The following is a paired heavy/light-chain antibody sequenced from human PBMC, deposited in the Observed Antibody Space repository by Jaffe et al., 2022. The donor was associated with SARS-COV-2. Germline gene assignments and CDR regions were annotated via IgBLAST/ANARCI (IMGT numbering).Heavy chain of an antibody. CDR1: GGTFSSYT. Sequence: QVQLVQSGAEMRKPGSSVKVSCKSSGGTFSSYTFSWVRQAPGQGLEWMGRIVPMFGSTNYAQKFQARVRITADKSTSTAYMEFNNLRSEDTGVYYCARFTPTTGMEYWGQGTPVIVSS. CDR2: IVPMFGST. V-gene: IGHV1-69*08. CDR3: ARFTPTTGMEY. J-gene: IGHJ1*01. D-gene: IGHD2-15*01.
Light chain of an antibody. Sequence: QSVLTQPPSASGTPGQRVTISCSGSRSNIGSNTVNWYQQVPGTAPKLLIYNNDQRPSGVPDRFSGSKSGTSASLAISGLQSEDEADYYCAAWDDNVNGLNWLFGGGTKVTVL. CDR1: RSNIGSNT. V-gene: IGLV1-44*01. J-gene: IGLJ3*02. CDR3: AAWDDNVNGLNWL. CDR2: NND.